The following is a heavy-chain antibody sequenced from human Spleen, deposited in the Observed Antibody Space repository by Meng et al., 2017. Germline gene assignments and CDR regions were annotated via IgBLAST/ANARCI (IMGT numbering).Heavy chain of an antibody. D-gene: IGHD3-10*01. J-gene: IGHJ4*02. CDR1: GGSISSYY. V-gene: IGHV4-59*01. CDR2: IYYSGST. CDR3: ARHFPSGSYPLDY. Sequence: ESLKISCTVSGGSISSYYWSWIRQPPGKGLEWIGNIYYSGSTSYNPSLKSRVTISVDTSKNQFSLKLTSVTAADTAVYYCARHFPSGSYPLDYWGQGTLVTVSS.